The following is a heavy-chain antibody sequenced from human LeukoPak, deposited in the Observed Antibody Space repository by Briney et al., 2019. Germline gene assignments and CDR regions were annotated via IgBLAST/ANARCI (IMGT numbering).Heavy chain of an antibody. D-gene: IGHD1-26*01. CDR3: ARRLVDSNDGYDV. V-gene: IGHV1-2*02. CDR1: GYTFTVYY. CDR2: INPSSGAT. J-gene: IGHJ3*01. Sequence: ASVKVSCKASGYTFTVYYMHWVRQAPGQGLEWMGWINPSSGATTYAQIFHDRVTMTRATSISTAYMELRRLRSDDTAMDYFARRLVDSNDGYDVWGQGTMVTVCS.